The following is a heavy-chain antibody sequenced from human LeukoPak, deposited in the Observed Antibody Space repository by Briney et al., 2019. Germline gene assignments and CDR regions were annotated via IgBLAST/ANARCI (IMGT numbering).Heavy chain of an antibody. CDR1: GFTFADYA. D-gene: IGHD2-21*01. CDR3: ARDRDD. J-gene: IGHJ4*02. Sequence: GGSLRLSCAASGFTFADYAMHWVRQTPGKGLEWVSGISWNSGNIDYADSVKGRFTISRDNAKNSLYLQMNSLRAEDTAVYYCARDRDDWGQGTLVTVSS. CDR2: ISWNSGNI. V-gene: IGHV3-9*01.